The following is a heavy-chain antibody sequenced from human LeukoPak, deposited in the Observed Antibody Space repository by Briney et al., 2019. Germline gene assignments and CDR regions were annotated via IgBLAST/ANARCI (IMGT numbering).Heavy chain of an antibody. CDR2: ISGSGGST. V-gene: IGHV3-23*01. D-gene: IGHD2-15*01. CDR3: AKDSRGYSTKNRQFDY. J-gene: IGHJ4*02. CDR1: GFTFSSYA. Sequence: PGGSLRLSCAASGFTFSSYAMSWVRQAPGKGLEWVSAISGSGGSTYYADSVKGRFTISRDNSKNTLYLQMNSLRAEDTAVYYCAKDSRGYSTKNRQFDYWGQGTLVTVSS.